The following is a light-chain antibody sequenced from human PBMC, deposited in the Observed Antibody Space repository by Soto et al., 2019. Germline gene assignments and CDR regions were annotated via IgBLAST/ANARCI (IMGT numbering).Light chain of an antibody. CDR1: QSVSSK. CDR2: GAS. CDR3: QQYDNWTPFT. J-gene: IGKJ3*01. V-gene: IGKV3-15*01. Sequence: EIVMTQSPVTLSVSPGERATLSCRASQSVSSKLAWYQQKPGQAPRLLISGASARATGVPDRFSGSGSGTEFTLTISSLQSDDSAVYYCQQYDNWTPFTFGPGTKVDIK.